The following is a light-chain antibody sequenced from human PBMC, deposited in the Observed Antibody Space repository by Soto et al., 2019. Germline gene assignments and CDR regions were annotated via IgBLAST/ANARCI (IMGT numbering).Light chain of an antibody. Sequence: QSALTQPPSVSGSPGQSVAISCTGTSSDVGNYNRVSWYQQPPGTAPKLMIYDVTNRPSGVPDRFSGSKSGNTASLTISGPQADDEADYYCSSYTSSSTYVFGTGTKLTVL. CDR3: SSYTSSSTYV. CDR2: DVT. CDR1: SSDVGNYNR. J-gene: IGLJ1*01. V-gene: IGLV2-18*02.